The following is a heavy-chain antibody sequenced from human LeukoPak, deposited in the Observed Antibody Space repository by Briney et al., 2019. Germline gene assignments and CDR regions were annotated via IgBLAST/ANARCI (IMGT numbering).Heavy chain of an antibody. D-gene: IGHD1-26*01. V-gene: IGHV4-38-2*02. J-gene: IGHJ4*02. CDR3: ARDTTILGATSKLVDY. CDR1: GYSISSGHY. Sequence: SETLSLICTVWGYSISSGHYWGWIRQPPGKGLEWIGSIYHSGSTYYNTPLKSRVTISVDTSKNQFSLKLSSVTAADTAVYYCARDTTILGATSKLVDYWGQGTLVTVSS. CDR2: IYHSGST.